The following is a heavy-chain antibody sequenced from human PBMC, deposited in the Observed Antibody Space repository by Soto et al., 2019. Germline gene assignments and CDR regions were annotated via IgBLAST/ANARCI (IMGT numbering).Heavy chain of an antibody. Sequence: GGSLRLSCAASGFTVSSNEMSWVRQAPGKGLEWVSSISGGSTYYADSRKGRFTISRDNSKNTLHLQMNSLRAEDTAVYYCKKGGRIAAAGTRGCAFDIWGQGTMVTVSS. CDR3: KKGGRIAAAGTRGCAFDI. D-gene: IGHD6-13*01. J-gene: IGHJ3*02. V-gene: IGHV3-66*01. CDR2: ISGGST. CDR1: GFTVSSNE.